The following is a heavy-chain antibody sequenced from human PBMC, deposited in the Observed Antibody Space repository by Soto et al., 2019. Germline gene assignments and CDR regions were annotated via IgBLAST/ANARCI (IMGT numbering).Heavy chain of an antibody. V-gene: IGHV3-66*01. D-gene: IGHD1-1*01. CDR3: VGSAGMPFDD. CDR1: GFTVSSNY. J-gene: IGHJ4*02. Sequence: EVQLVESGGGLVQPGGSLRLSCAASGFTVSSNYMSWVRQAPGKGLEWVSVIYSGGSTYYADSVKSRFTISRDNSTNTRYLQMNSLRAGDTAVYYCVGSAGMPFDDWGQGTLVTVSS. CDR2: IYSGGST.